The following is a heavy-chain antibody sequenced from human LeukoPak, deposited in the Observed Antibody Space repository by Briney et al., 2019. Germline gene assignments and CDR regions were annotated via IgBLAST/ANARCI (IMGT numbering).Heavy chain of an antibody. D-gene: IGHD6-19*01. CDR3: ARDQTSGWHIIDY. CDR2: ISSSSTTI. V-gene: IGHV3-48*02. J-gene: IGHJ4*02. CDR1: GFTFSSYT. Sequence: PGGSLRLSCAASGFTFSSYTMNCVRDAPGKGLEWVLYISSSSTTIYYADSVKGRFTISRDNAKNSLYLQMNSLRDEDTAVYYCARDQTSGWHIIDYWGQGTLVTVSS.